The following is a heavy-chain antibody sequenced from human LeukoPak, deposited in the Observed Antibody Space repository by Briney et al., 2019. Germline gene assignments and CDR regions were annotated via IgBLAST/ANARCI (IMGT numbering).Heavy chain of an antibody. CDR2: ISGRTGST. CDR3: AKCGNSGCHLIDY. J-gene: IGHJ4*02. D-gene: IGHD5-12*01. V-gene: IGHV3-23*01. Sequence: GGSLRLSCAASGFTFSTNAMSWVRQAPGKGLEWVSAISGRTGSTYYSDSVKGRFTISRDNSKSTLYLQMDSLRAEDTAVYYCAKCGNSGCHLIDYWGQGTLVTVSS. CDR1: GFTFSTNA.